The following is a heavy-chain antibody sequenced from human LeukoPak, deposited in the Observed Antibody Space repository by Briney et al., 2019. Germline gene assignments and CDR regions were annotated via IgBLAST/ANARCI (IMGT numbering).Heavy chain of an antibody. CDR3: ARDSITMVRGSV. CDR1: GFTVSSYG. CDR2: IWYDGSNK. J-gene: IGHJ3*01. D-gene: IGHD3-10*01. V-gene: IGHV3-33*01. Sequence: GSLRLSCAASGFTVSSYGMHWVRQAPGRGLEWVAVIWYDGSNKYYADSVKGRFTISRDNSKNTLYLQMNSLRAEDTAVYYCARDSITMVRGSVWGQGTMVTVSS.